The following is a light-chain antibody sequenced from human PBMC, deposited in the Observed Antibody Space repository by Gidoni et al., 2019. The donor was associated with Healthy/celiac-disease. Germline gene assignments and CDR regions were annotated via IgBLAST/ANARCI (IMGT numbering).Light chain of an antibody. Sequence: EIVLTQSPATLSLSPGERATLSCRASQSVSSYLSWYQQKPGQAPRLLIYDASNRATGIPARCSGSWSGTDFTLSISSREPEDFAVYYCQQRRNWPSITFGQGTRLEIK. CDR2: DAS. V-gene: IGKV3-11*01. CDR3: QQRRNWPSIT. CDR1: QSVSSY. J-gene: IGKJ5*01.